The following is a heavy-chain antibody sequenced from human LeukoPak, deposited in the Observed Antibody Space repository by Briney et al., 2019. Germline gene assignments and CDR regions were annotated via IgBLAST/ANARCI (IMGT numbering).Heavy chain of an antibody. CDR1: GYTFTSYY. D-gene: IGHD6-19*01. J-gene: IGHJ4*02. CDR2: INPSGGST. V-gene: IGHV1-46*01. CDR3: AKEGSSGWVPNY. Sequence: GASVKVSCKASGYTFTSYYMHWVRQAPGQGVEWMGIINPSGGSTSYAQKFQGRVTMTRDTSISTVYMELSRLRSDDTAVYYCAKEGSSGWVPNYWGQGTLVTVSS.